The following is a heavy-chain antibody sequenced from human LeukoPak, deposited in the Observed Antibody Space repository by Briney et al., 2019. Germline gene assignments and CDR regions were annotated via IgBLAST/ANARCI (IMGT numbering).Heavy chain of an antibody. CDR2: IYYSGST. CDR3: AREDSSDWYDYCAS. V-gene: IGHV4-59*12. Sequence: SETLSLTCTVYGGSFSGYYWSWIRQPPGKGLEWIGYIYYSGSTNYNPSLKSRVTISVDTSKNQFSLKLSSVTAADTAVYYCAREDSSDWYDYCASWGQGTLVTVSS. J-gene: IGHJ4*02. D-gene: IGHD6-19*01. CDR1: GGSFSGYY.